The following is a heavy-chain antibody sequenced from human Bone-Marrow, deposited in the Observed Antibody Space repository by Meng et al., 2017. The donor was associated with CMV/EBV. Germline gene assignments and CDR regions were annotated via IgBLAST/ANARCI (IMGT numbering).Heavy chain of an antibody. V-gene: IGHV1-2*02. CDR1: GYFFSDHF. CDR3: ARDHAWGADY. CDR2: IKPNSGDT. J-gene: IGHJ4*02. D-gene: IGHD7-27*01. Sequence: ASVNVSCKTSGYFFSDHFMHWVRQAPGQGLEWMGWIKPNSGDTNYAQNFQGRVTMTSDSSFNTAYMELSRLTSDDTAVYYCARDHAWGADYWGQGTLVTISS.